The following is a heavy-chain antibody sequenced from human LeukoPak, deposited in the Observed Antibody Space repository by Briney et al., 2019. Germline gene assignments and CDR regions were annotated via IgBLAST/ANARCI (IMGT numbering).Heavy chain of an antibody. Sequence: SETLSLTCAVYGGSFSGYYWSWIRQPPGKGLEWIGEINHSRSTNYNPSLKSRVTISVDTSKNQFSLKLSSVTAADTAVYYCARGRGHYYDSSGYPLNYFDYWGQGTLVTVSS. CDR1: GGSFSGYY. CDR2: INHSRST. J-gene: IGHJ4*02. V-gene: IGHV4-34*01. D-gene: IGHD3-22*01. CDR3: ARGRGHYYDSSGYPLNYFDY.